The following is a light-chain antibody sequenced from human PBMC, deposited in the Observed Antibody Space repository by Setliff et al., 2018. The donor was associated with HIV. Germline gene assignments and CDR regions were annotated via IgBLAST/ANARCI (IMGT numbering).Light chain of an antibody. V-gene: IGLV8-61*01. J-gene: IGLJ1*01. Sequence: TVVTQEPSFAVSPGGTVTLTCGLTSGSVSPASFPSWYQQTPGQAPRTLIYKTNIRSSGVPDRFSGSILGSKAALIITGAQADDESDYYCVLYMSRDIYVFGTGTKVTVL. CDR2: KTN. CDR3: VLYMSRDIYV. CDR1: SGSVSPASF.